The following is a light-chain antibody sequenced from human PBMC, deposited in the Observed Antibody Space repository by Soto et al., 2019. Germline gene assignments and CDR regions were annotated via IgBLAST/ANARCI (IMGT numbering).Light chain of an antibody. J-gene: IGLJ1*01. CDR2: DVS. V-gene: IGLV2-14*03. CDR3: SSYTGSSTPYV. CDR1: SSDVGGYNY. Sequence: QSVLPQPASVSVSPGQSITISCTGTSSDVGGYNYVSWYQQHPGKAPKLMIYDVSNRPSGVSNRFSGSKSGNTASLTISGLQAEDEADYYCSSYTGSSTPYVFGTGTKVTVL.